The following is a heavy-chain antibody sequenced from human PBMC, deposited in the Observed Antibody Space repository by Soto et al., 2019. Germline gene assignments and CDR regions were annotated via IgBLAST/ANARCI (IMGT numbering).Heavy chain of an antibody. CDR3: AREGVHEYSSSLSDYYYYYMDV. Sequence: SQTLSLTCAISGDSVSSNSAAWNWIRQSPSRGLEWLGRTYYRSKWYNDYAVSVKSRITINPDTSKNQFSLQLNSVTPEDTAVYYCAREGVHEYSSSLSDYYYYYMDVWGKGTTVTVSS. CDR1: GDSVSSNSAA. J-gene: IGHJ6*03. D-gene: IGHD6-6*01. V-gene: IGHV6-1*01. CDR2: TYYRSKWYN.